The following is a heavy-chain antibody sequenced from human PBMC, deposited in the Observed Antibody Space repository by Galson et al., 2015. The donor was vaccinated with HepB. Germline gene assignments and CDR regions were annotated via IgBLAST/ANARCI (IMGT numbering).Heavy chain of an antibody. D-gene: IGHD3-9*01. V-gene: IGHV3-74*01. CDR2: VNSDGSRT. CDR3: ARGPHVRYIEWLSPGGMDV. CDR1: GFIFSAYW. J-gene: IGHJ6*02. Sequence: SLRLSCAASGFIFSAYWMHWVRQAPGKGLVWVSRVNSDGSRTSYAASVEGRFTISRDNAKDTLYLQLNSLRAEDTAVYYCARGPHVRYIEWLSPGGMDVWGQGTTVTVSS.